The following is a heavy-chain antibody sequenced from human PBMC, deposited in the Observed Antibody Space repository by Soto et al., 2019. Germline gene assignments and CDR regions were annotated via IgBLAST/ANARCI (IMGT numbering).Heavy chain of an antibody. CDR3: ARDGFVVVPAGMGYYGMDV. V-gene: IGHV3-21*01. CDR2: ISSSSSYI. Sequence: GGSLRLSCAASGFTFSSYSMNWVRQAPGKGLEWVSSISSSSSYIYYADSVKGRFTISRDNAKNSLYLQMNSLRAEDTAVYYCARDGFVVVPAGMGYYGMDVWGQGTTVTVSS. J-gene: IGHJ6*02. D-gene: IGHD2-2*01. CDR1: GFTFSSYS.